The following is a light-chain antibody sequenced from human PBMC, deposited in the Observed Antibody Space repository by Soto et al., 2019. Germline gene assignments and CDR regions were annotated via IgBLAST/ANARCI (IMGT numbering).Light chain of an antibody. V-gene: IGKV1-39*01. J-gene: IGKJ3*01. CDR3: QQSYNAPFN. CDR1: QTIDRY. Sequence: IQMTQSPSSLSASVGDTVTITCRASQTIDRYLNWFQQKSGQAPKLLMNAASTLRSGVPSRFSARGSGTDFTLTISRLQTEDYATYYCQQSYNAPFNFGPGTKVDIK. CDR2: AAS.